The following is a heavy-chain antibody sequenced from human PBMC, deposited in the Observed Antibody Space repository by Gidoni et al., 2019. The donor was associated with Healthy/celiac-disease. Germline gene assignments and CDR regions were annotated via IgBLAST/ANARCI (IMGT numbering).Heavy chain of an antibody. CDR1: GFPFSSYS. V-gene: IGHV3-48*02. Sequence: EVQLVESGRGLVQPGGSLVLSCVAPGFPFSSYSMNWVRQAPGKGLEWVSYISSSSSTIYYADSVKGRFTISRDNAKNSLYLQMNSLRDEDTAVYYCARSTVYFDYWGQGTLVTVSS. CDR2: ISSSSSTI. J-gene: IGHJ4*02. CDR3: ARSTVYFDY. D-gene: IGHD4-4*01.